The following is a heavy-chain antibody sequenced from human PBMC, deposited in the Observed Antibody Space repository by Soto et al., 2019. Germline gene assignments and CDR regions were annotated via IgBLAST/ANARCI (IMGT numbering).Heavy chain of an antibody. CDR1: GYTFTSYY. D-gene: IGHD5-12*01. V-gene: IGHV1-46*03. J-gene: IGHJ6*03. Sequence: QVQLVQSGAEVKKPGASVKVSCKASGYTFTSYYMHWVRQAPGQGLEWMGIINPSGGSTSYAQKFQGRVTVNRDTSTSTVYMELSSLRSEDTAVYYCARDGGWLCPDDYYYYYMDVWGKGTTVTVSS. CDR2: INPSGGST. CDR3: ARDGGWLCPDDYYYYYMDV.